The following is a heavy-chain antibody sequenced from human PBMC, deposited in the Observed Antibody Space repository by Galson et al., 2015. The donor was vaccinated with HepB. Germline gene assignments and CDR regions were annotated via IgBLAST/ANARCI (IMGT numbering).Heavy chain of an antibody. D-gene: IGHD2/OR15-2a*01. CDR2: TYYRSKWYN. J-gene: IGHJ4*02. Sequence: CAISGDSVSGNSAAWNWIRQSPSRGLEWLGRTYYRSKWYNDHAVSVESRITINSDTSKNQFSLQLNSVTPEDTALYYCARGNSGFDSWGQGTLVTVSS. CDR3: ARGNSGFDS. V-gene: IGHV6-1*01. CDR1: GDSVSGNSAA.